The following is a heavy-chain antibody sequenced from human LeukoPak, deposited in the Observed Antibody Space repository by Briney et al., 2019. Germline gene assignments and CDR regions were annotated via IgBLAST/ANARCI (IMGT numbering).Heavy chain of an antibody. J-gene: IGHJ4*02. CDR2: IIPIFGTA. Sequence: ASVKVSCKASGGTFSSYAISWVRQAPGQGLEWMGGIIPIFGTANYAQKFQGRVTITADESTCTAYMELSSLRSEDTAVYYCVGHDYGDYRLNYWGQGTLVTVSS. CDR1: GGTFSSYA. V-gene: IGHV1-69*13. D-gene: IGHD4-17*01. CDR3: VGHDYGDYRLNY.